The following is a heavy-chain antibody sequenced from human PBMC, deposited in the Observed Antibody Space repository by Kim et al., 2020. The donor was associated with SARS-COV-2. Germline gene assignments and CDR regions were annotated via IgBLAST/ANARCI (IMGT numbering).Heavy chain of an antibody. CDR2: INHSGST. V-gene: IGHV4-34*01. CDR3: ARGRGGTTVRYYYGMDV. J-gene: IGHJ6*02. CDR1: GGSFSGYY. D-gene: IGHD4-4*01. Sequence: SETLSLTCAVYGGSFSGYYWSWIRQPPGKGLEWIGEINHSGSTNYNPSLKSRVTISVDTSKNQFSLKLSSVTAADTAVYYCARGRGGTTVRYYYGMDVWGQGTTVTVSS.